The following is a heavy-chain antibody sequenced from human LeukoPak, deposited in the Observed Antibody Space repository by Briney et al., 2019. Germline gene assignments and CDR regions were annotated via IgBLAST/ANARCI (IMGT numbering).Heavy chain of an antibody. CDR2: IYFSGST. CDR3: ARGLGAVAGRIYDGFDM. D-gene: IGHD6-19*01. Sequence: SETLSLTCTVSGGSISSHYWSWIRQPPGKGLEWNGYIYFSGSTNYNPSLKSRVTISIDTPNNQFSLKLSSVTAADTGVYYCARGLGAVAGRIYDGFDMWGQGTMVTVSS. V-gene: IGHV4-59*11. J-gene: IGHJ3*02. CDR1: GGSISSHY.